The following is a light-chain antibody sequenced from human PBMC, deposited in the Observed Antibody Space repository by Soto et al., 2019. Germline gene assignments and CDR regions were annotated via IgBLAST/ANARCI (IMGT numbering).Light chain of an antibody. CDR2: ANN. J-gene: IGLJ1*01. V-gene: IGLV1-40*01. CDR1: SSNIGAGYD. Sequence: QSVLTQPPSVSGAPGQRVTISCTGSSSNIGAGYDVHWYQHLPGTAPKLLFYANNNRPSGAPDRFSASKSGTSASLAITGLQAEDEADYYCQSYDSSLSGPYVFGTGTKVTVL. CDR3: QSYDSSLSGPYV.